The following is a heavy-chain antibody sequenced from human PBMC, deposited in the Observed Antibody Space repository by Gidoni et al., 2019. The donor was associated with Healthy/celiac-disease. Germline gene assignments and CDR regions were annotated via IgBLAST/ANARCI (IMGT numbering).Heavy chain of an antibody. Sequence: EVQLVESGGGLVQPGRSLRLSCPAFGFTFDDYAMHWVRQAPGQGLEWVSGISWNSGSIGYADCVKGRFTISRDNAKNSLYLQMNSLRAEDTALYYCAKEVYGSGSYYVPHDFDIWGQGTMVTVSS. V-gene: IGHV3-9*01. J-gene: IGHJ3*02. CDR1: GFTFDDYA. D-gene: IGHD3-10*01. CDR3: AKEVYGSGSYYVPHDFDI. CDR2: ISWNSGSI.